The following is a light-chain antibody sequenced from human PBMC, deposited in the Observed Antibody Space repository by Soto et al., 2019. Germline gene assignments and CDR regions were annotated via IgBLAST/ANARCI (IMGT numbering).Light chain of an antibody. CDR3: QQYHDWPPLT. Sequence: EILLTQSPGTLSLSPGERATLSCRSIQSVSSNYLAWYQQKPGQAPRLLIYGASSRATGIPDRFSGSGSGTEFTLTISSLQSEDSAVYYCQQYHDWPPLTFGGGTKVDIK. CDR1: QSVSSNY. J-gene: IGKJ4*01. V-gene: IGKV3-20*01. CDR2: GAS.